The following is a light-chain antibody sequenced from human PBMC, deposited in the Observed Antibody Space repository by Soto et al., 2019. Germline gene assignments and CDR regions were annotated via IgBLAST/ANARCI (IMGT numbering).Light chain of an antibody. J-gene: IGKJ1*01. Sequence: AIQMTQSPSSLSASVGDRVTITCRASQGIRNDLGWYQQKPGKAPTVPIFAAASLQRGVPSRFSGSGSGTDFTLTISSLQPEDFATYYCLQDYNYPHTFGQGTKVEIK. CDR1: QGIRND. V-gene: IGKV1-6*01. CDR2: AAA. CDR3: LQDYNYPHT.